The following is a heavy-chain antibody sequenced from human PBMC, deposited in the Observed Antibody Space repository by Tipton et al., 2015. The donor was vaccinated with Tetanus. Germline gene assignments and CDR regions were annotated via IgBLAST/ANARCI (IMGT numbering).Heavy chain of an antibody. V-gene: IGHV1-69*06. D-gene: IGHD1-1*01. J-gene: IGHJ3*02. CDR2: IVPLFGSA. Sequence: QVQLVQSGAEVKKPGSSMRLSCKASGNTFSSSTLSWVRQAPGHGLEWMVMIVPLFGSAYYAQKFQDRVTITADKSASTAYLDLRSLKSDDTAVYYCATVGAGLRRREGPLDSWGQGTMVTVSS. CDR1: GNTFSSST. CDR3: ATVGAGLRRREGPLDS.